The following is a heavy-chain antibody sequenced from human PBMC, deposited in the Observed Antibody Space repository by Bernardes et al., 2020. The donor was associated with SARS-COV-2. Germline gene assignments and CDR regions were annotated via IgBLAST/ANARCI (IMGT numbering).Heavy chain of an antibody. CDR2: IIPIFGTA. J-gene: IGHJ6*02. Sequence: SVKVSCKASGGTFSSYAISWVRQAPGQGLEWMGRIIPIFGTANYAQKFQGRVTITADESTSTAYMELSSLRSEDTAVYYCAYGSGASYYYYGMDVWGQGTTVTVSS. V-gene: IGHV1-69*13. CDR3: AYGSGASYYYYGMDV. CDR1: GGTFSSYA. D-gene: IGHD3-10*01.